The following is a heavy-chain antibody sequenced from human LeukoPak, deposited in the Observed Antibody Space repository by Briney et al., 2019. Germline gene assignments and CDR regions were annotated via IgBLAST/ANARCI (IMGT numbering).Heavy chain of an antibody. D-gene: IGHD3-3*01. J-gene: IGHJ4*02. V-gene: IGHV1-69*01. CDR1: GGTFSSYA. Sequence: SVKVSCKASGGTFSSYAISWVRQAPGQGLEWMGGIIPIFGTANYAQKFQGRVTITADESTSTAYMELSSLRSEDTAVYYCARAPRFLEWFLDYWGQGTRVTVSS. CDR2: IIPIFGTA. CDR3: ARAPRFLEWFLDY.